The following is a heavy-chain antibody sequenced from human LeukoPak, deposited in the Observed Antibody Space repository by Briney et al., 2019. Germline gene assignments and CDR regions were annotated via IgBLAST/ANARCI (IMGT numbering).Heavy chain of an antibody. CDR1: GFTFSSHH. D-gene: IGHD1-26*01. J-gene: IGHJ4*02. V-gene: IGHV3-7*01. CDR3: ARTGSYPNTYDY. Sequence: GGSLRLSCVASGFTFSSHHMNWVRQTPGKGLESVATIKPDGSEKYYVDSVKGRFTISRDNAKNSLYLQMNSLRAEDTAVYYCARTGSYPNTYDYWGQGTLVTVSS. CDR2: IKPDGSEK.